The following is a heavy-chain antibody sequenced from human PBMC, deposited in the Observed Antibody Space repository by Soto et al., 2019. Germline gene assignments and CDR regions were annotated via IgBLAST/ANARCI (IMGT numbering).Heavy chain of an antibody. J-gene: IGHJ5*02. D-gene: IGHD2-15*01. CDR3: ARGVPYCSGGSCYSSWFDP. Sequence: SVRSTVFWGTSGNYVWSWIRQTTGKGLEWIGYIYYSGSTNYSPSLKSRVTISVDTSKNQFSLKLSSVTAADTAVYYCARGVPYCSGGSCYSSWFDPWGQGTLVTVSS. CDR1: WGTSGNYV. CDR2: IYYSGST. V-gene: IGHV4-59*01.